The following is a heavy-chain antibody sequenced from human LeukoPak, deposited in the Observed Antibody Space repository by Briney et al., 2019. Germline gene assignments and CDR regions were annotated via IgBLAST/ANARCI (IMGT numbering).Heavy chain of an antibody. CDR2: FDPEDGET. V-gene: IGHV1-24*01. D-gene: IGHD2-2*01. CDR3: ATDWVYCSSTSCENCGGDCYLG. J-gene: IGHJ4*02. CDR1: GYTLTELS. Sequence: GASVKVSCKVSGYTLTELSMHWVRQAPGKGLEWMGGFDPEDGETIYAQKFQGRVTMTEDTSTDTAYMELSSLRSEDTAVYYCATDWVYCSSTSCENCGGDCYLGWGQGTLVTVSS.